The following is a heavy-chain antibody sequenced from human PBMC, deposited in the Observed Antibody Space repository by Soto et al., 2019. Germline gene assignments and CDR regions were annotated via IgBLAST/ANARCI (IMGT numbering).Heavy chain of an antibody. CDR1: GGSISSYY. J-gene: IGHJ5*02. Sequence: SQTLSLTCTVSGGSISSYYWSWIRQPPGKGLEWIGYIYYSGSTNYNPSLKSRVTISVDTSKNQFSLKLSSVTAADTAVYYCARRNIFYDSSGYYYGWFDPWGQGTLVTVSS. CDR2: IYYSGST. CDR3: ARRNIFYDSSGYYYGWFDP. D-gene: IGHD3-22*01. V-gene: IGHV4-59*01.